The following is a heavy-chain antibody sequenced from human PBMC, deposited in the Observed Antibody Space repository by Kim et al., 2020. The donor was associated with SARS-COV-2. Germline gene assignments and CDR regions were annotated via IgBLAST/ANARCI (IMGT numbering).Heavy chain of an antibody. V-gene: IGHV3-23*01. CDR3: AKEIDGSGTYYRPFDN. D-gene: IGHD3-10*01. Sequence: GGSLRLSCAASGFSFKNYVMTWVRQAPGKGLEWVSTISGSGGSTYYADSVKGRFSISRDNSKSTLYLQMSSLRGDDTALYYCAKEIDGSGTYYRPFDNWGQGTLVTVSS. CDR1: GFSFKNYV. J-gene: IGHJ4*02. CDR2: ISGSGGST.